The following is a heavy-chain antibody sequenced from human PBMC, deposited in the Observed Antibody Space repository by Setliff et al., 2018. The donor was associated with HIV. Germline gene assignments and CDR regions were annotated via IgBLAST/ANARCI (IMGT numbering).Heavy chain of an antibody. V-gene: IGHV4-39*01. D-gene: IGHD3-10*01. CDR1: GGFISSSSYY. CDR2: IFNDGRT. Sequence: SETLSLTCTVSGGFISSSSYYWGWIRPPPGKGLEWIGSIFNDGRTYYNPSLKSRITIPMDTSTNQFSLKLSSVTAADTAVYFCARHFPSISLFFGDPGPFDRWGQGALVTVSS. CDR3: ARHFPSISLFFGDPGPFDR. J-gene: IGHJ4*02.